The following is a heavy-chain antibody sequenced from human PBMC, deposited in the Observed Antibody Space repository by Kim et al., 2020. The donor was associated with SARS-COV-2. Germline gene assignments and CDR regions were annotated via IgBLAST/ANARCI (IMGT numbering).Heavy chain of an antibody. J-gene: IGHJ4*02. Sequence: GGSLRLSCAASGFTFSSYAMHWVRQAPGKGLEWVAVISYDGSNKYYADSVKGRFTISRDNSKNTLYLQMNSLRAEDTAVYYCARPGSGSYYRPFDYGGQGTLVTVSS. CDR2: ISYDGSNK. D-gene: IGHD1-26*01. CDR3: ARPGSGSYYRPFDY. CDR1: GFTFSSYA. V-gene: IGHV3-30-3*01.